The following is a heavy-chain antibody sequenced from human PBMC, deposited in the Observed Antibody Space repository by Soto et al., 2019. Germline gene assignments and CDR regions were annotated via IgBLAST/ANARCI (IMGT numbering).Heavy chain of an antibody. V-gene: IGHV3-53*04. Sequence: GGSLRLSCAASGFTVSSNYMSWVRQAPGKGLEWVSVIYSGGSTYYADSVKGRFTISRHNSKNTLYLQMNSLRAEDTAVYYCASAMVRGGMPQSPYYYYYMDVWGKGTTVTVSS. J-gene: IGHJ6*03. D-gene: IGHD3-10*01. CDR1: GFTVSSNY. CDR2: IYSGGST. CDR3: ASAMVRGGMPQSPYYYYYMDV.